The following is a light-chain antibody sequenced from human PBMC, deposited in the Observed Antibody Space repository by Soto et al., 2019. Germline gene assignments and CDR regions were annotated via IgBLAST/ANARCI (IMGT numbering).Light chain of an antibody. Sequence: ENVLTQSPDTLSLSPGERATLSCRASQTVSSSFLAWYQQKPGQAPRLLIYGSSSRASGIPDRFSGSESGTDFTLTISRLEPEDFAVYYCQQYSSSPHNFGQGTKLEIK. V-gene: IGKV3-20*01. J-gene: IGKJ2*01. CDR1: QTVSSSF. CDR2: GSS. CDR3: QQYSSSPHN.